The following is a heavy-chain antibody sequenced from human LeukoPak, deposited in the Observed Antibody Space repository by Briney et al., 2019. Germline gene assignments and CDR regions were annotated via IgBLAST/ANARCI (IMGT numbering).Heavy chain of an antibody. CDR2: IHNSGTT. Sequence: PSQTLSLTCTFSGGSISNGAHYWCWIRQHPGKGLEWIGSIHNSGTTYSNPSLMSRVTISLDTSKNQFSLKLSSVTAADTAVYFCASGPVDTAMVLHYFDYWGQGTLVTVSS. CDR1: GGSISNGAHY. D-gene: IGHD5-18*01. J-gene: IGHJ4*02. CDR3: ASGPVDTAMVLHYFDY. V-gene: IGHV4-31*03.